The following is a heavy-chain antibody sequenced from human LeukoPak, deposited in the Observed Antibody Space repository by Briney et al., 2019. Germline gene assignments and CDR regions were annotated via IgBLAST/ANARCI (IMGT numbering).Heavy chain of an antibody. J-gene: IGHJ4*02. D-gene: IGHD3-10*01. CDR3: ITGMGYYGSGSPFHFAY. Sequence: KAGGSLRLSCAASGFTFSNAWMSWVRQAPGKGLEWVGRIKSKTDGGTTDYAVPVKGRFTISRDDSKNTLYLQMNSLKTEDTALYYCITGMGYYGSGSPFHFAYWGQGTLVTVSS. CDR1: GFTFSNAW. V-gene: IGHV3-15*01. CDR2: IKSKTDGGTT.